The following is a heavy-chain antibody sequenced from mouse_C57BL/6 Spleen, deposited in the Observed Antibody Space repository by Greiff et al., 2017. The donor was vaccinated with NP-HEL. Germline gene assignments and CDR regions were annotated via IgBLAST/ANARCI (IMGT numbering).Heavy chain of an antibody. CDR1: GFSLTSYG. Sequence: VQVVESGPGLVQPSQSLSITCTVSGFSLTSYGVHWVRQPPGKGLEWLGVIWSGGSTDYNAAFISRLSISKDNSKSQVFFKMNSLQADDTAIYYCAATVVGAMDYWGQGTSVTVSS. J-gene: IGHJ4*01. CDR2: IWSGGST. CDR3: AATVVGAMDY. V-gene: IGHV2-4*01. D-gene: IGHD1-1*01.